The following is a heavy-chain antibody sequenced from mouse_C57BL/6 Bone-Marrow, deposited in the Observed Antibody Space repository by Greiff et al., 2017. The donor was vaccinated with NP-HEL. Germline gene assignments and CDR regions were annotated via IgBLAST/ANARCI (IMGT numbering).Heavy chain of an antibody. CDR1: GYTFTSYW. CDR2: IHPSDSDT. CDR3: AIFYYSNYVGYWYFDV. Sequence: QVHVKQSGAELVKPGASVKVSCKASGYTFTSYWMHWVKQRPGQGLEWIGRIHPSDSDTNYNQKFKGKATLAVDKSSSTAYMQLSSLTSEDSAVYYSAIFYYSNYVGYWYFDVWGTGTTVTVSS. V-gene: IGHV1-74*01. D-gene: IGHD2-5*01. J-gene: IGHJ1*03.